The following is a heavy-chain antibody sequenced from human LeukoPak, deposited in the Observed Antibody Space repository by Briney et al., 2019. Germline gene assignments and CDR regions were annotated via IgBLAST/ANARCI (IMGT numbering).Heavy chain of an antibody. J-gene: IGHJ4*02. CDR1: GFTFSTYW. V-gene: IGHV3-74*01. Sequence: GGSLRLSCAASGFTFSTYWMHWVRQAPGKGLVWVSRIHSDGTYTSYADSVKGRFTISRDNAKNTLYLQMNSLRAEDTAVYYCTRIGGDFFDYCGQGTLVTVSS. CDR3: TRIGGDFFDY. CDR2: IHSDGTYT. D-gene: IGHD4-17*01.